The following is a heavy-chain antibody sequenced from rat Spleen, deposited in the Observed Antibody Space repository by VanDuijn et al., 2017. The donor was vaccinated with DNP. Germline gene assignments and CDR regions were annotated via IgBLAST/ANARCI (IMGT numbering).Heavy chain of an antibody. D-gene: IGHD1-5*01. CDR2: MWYDGDT. V-gene: IGHV2-15*01. J-gene: IGHJ2*01. Sequence: QVQLKESGPGLVQPSQTLSLTCTVSGFSLSSYSVSWVRQPSGKGPEWMGRMWYDGDTAYNSPLKSRLSISRDTSKSQVFLKVNSLQTEDTAIYFCTRGRYAVDYWGQGIMVRVSS. CDR1: GFSLSSYS. CDR3: TRGRYAVDY.